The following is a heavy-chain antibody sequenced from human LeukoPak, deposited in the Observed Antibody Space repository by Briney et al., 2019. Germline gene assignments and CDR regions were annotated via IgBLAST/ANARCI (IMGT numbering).Heavy chain of an antibody. V-gene: IGHV3-33*01. CDR1: GFTFSSYG. J-gene: IGHJ6*02. D-gene: IGHD2-2*01. CDR2: IWYDGSNK. Sequence: GRSLRLSCAASGFTFSSYGMLWVRQAPGKGLEWVAVIWYDGSNKYYADSVKGRFTISRDNSKNTLYLQMNSLRAEDTAVYYCARVCEYYGMDVWGQGTTVTVSS. CDR3: ARVCEYYGMDV.